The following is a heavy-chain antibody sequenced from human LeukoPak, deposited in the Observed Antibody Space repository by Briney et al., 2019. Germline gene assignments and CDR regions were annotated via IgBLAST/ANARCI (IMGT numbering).Heavy chain of an antibody. CDR1: GFTFSDYY. V-gene: IGHV3-11*01. D-gene: IGHD3-10*01. CDR3: AKDKVRGVIITSYAFDI. CDR2: ISSSGSTI. Sequence: PGGSLRLSCAASGFTFSDYYMSWIRQAPGKGLEWVSYISSSGSTIYYADSVKGRFTISRDNAKNSLYLQMNSLRAEDTAVYYCAKDKVRGVIITSYAFDIWGQGTMVTVSS. J-gene: IGHJ3*02.